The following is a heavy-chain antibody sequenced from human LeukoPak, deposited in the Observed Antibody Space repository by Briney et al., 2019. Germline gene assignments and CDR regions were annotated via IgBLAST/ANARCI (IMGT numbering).Heavy chain of an antibody. CDR1: GFTFSNYE. D-gene: IGHD1-26*01. V-gene: IGHV3-48*03. CDR2: IGSSGNSI. Sequence: GRSLRLSCAASGFTFSNYEMNWVREAPGKGLEWVSYIGSSGNSIYYADSVKGRFTISRDNAKNSLYLQMNSLRAEDTALYYCARREYDSGTARYWGQGTLVTVSS. J-gene: IGHJ4*02. CDR3: ARREYDSGTARY.